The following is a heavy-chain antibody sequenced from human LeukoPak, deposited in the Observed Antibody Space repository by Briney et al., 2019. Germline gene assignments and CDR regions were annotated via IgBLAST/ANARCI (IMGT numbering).Heavy chain of an antibody. V-gene: IGHV3-23*01. CDR3: EKKGDSAMTNPYYFDY. D-gene: IGHD5-18*01. CDR2: ISGSGGTT. CDR1: GFSFSIYD. J-gene: IGHJ4*02. Sequence: GGSLRLSCAASGFSFSIYDMSWVRQAPGKGLEWVSGISGSGGTTYYADSVKGRFTISRDNSKNTLYLQMNSLRAEDTAVYYCEKKGDSAMTNPYYFDYWGQGTLVTVSS.